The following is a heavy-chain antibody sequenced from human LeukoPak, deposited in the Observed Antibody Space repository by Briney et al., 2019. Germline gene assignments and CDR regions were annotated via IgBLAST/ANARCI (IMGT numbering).Heavy chain of an antibody. V-gene: IGHV1-69*13. CDR1: GGTFSSYA. CDR2: IIPIFGTA. CDR3: ARAIEEAIRITMVRGVISGPPFDP. J-gene: IGHJ5*02. Sequence: SVKVSCKASGGTFSSYAISWVRQAPGQGLEWMGGIIPIFGTANYARKFQGRVTITADESTSTAYMELSSLRSEDTAVYYCARAIEEAIRITMVRGVISGPPFDPWGQGTLVTVSS. D-gene: IGHD3-10*01.